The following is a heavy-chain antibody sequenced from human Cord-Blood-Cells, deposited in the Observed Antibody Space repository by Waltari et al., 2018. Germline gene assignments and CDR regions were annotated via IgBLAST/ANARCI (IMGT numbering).Heavy chain of an antibody. V-gene: IGHV4-4*02. CDR1: GGSLRRSNW. CDR3: ARDRGYDYFDY. J-gene: IGHJ4*02. CDR2: IYHSGST. D-gene: IGHD6-25*01. Sequence: QVQLQESGPGLVKPSGTLSLTCAVPGGSLRRSNWWSWARQPPGKGPEWMGEIYHSGSTNYNPSLKSRVTISVDKSKNQFSLKLSSVTAADTAVYYCARDRGYDYFDYWGQGTLVTVSS.